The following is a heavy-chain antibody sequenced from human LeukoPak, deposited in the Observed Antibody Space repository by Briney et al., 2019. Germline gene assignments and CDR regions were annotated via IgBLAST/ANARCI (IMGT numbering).Heavy chain of an antibody. CDR3: ATNKTMVTTAGLFDP. J-gene: IGHJ5*02. CDR1: GGSISSGTYY. CDR2: IYNSAST. V-gene: IGHV4-39*01. D-gene: IGHD4/OR15-4a*01. Sequence: SETLSLTCAVSGGSISSGTYYWAWIRQSPGEGLEWIGSIYNSASTYYNPSFKSRVTLSVDTSRNQFSLNLRSVTAADTGMYYCATNKTMVTTAGLFDPWGQGTLVIVSS.